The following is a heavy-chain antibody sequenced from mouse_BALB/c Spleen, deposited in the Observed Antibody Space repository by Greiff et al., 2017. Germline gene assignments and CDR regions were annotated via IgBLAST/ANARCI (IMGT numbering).Heavy chain of an antibody. D-gene: IGHD1-1*01. CDR2: ISSGGST. J-gene: IGHJ4*01. CDR1: GFTFSSYA. Sequence: DVMLVESGGGLVKPGGSLKLSCAASGFTFSSYAMSWVRQTPEKRLEWVASISSGGSTYYPDSVKGRFTISRDNARNILYLQMSSLRSEDTAMYYCAREATVVPYAMDYWGQGTSVTVSS. V-gene: IGHV5-6-5*01. CDR3: AREATVVPYAMDY.